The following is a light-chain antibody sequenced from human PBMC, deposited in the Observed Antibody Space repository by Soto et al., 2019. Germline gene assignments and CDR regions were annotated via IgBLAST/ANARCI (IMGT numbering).Light chain of an antibody. CDR3: SSYAATNTAL. Sequence: QSALAQPASVSGSPGQSITISCTGTSSDIGAFNYVSWYQQHPGDAPKLLIFDVSDRPSGISVRFSASKSGNTASLTISGLQTEDEAHYFCSSYAATNTALFGGGTKLTVL. CDR2: DVS. CDR1: SSDIGAFNY. V-gene: IGLV2-14*03. J-gene: IGLJ2*01.